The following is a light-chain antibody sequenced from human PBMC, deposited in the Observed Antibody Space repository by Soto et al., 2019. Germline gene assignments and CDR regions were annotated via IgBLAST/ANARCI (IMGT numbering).Light chain of an antibody. V-gene: IGLV2-14*01. Sequence: QSALTQPASVSGSPGQSIAISCTGSSSDVGGYNHVSWYQQHPGKAPKLMIYEVSNRPSGVSNRFSGSKSGNTASLTISGLQAEDEADYYCSSYTTSTTRTISGGGTKLTAL. J-gene: IGLJ2*01. CDR1: SSDVGGYNH. CDR3: SSYTTSTTRTI. CDR2: EVS.